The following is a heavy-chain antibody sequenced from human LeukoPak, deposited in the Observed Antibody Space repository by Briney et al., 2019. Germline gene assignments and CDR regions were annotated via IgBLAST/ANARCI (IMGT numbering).Heavy chain of an antibody. CDR1: GYTLTELS. V-gene: IGHV1-24*01. J-gene: IGHJ6*02. CDR2: FDPEDGET. Sequence: GATVTVCCTVSGYTLTELSMHWVRQAPGKGLEWMGGFDPEDGETIYAQKFQGRVTMTEDASTDTAYMELSSLRSEDTAVYYCATMGQRYSSWYTLHRDYGMDVWGQGTTVTVSS. D-gene: IGHD6-13*01. CDR3: ATMGQRYSSWYTLHRDYGMDV.